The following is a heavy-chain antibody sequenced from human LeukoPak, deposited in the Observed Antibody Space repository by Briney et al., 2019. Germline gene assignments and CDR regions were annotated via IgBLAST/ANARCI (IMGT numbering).Heavy chain of an antibody. D-gene: IGHD6-6*01. CDR2: ISYDGSNK. J-gene: IGHJ1*01. CDR1: GFTFSSYA. V-gene: IGHV3-30-3*01. CDR3: ARDLGYSSSSGYFQH. Sequence: PGGSLRLSCAASGFTFSSYAMHWVRQAPGKGLEWVAVISYDGSNKYYADSVKGRFTISRDNSKNTLYLQMNSLRAEDTAVYYCARDLGYSSSSGYFQHWGQGTLVTVSS.